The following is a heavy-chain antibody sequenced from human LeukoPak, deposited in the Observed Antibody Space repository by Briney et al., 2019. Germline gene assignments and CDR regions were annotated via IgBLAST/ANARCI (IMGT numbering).Heavy chain of an antibody. V-gene: IGHV4-39*07. CDR3: ARDHSSSGQLFDY. CDR1: GASISSSSYY. Sequence: SETLSLTCTVSGASISSSSYYWGWIRQPPGKGLEWIGSIYYSGSTYYNPSLKSRVTMSVDTSKNQFSLKLSSVTAADTAVYYCARDHSSSGQLFDYWGQGTLVTVSS. D-gene: IGHD6-25*01. CDR2: IYYSGST. J-gene: IGHJ4*02.